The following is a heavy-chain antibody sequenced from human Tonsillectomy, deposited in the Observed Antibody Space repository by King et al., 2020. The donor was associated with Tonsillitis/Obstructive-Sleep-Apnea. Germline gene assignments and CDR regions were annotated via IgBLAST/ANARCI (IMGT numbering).Heavy chain of an antibody. CDR1: GFRFRSFA. V-gene: IGHV3-30*01. CDR2: VSFDGNNK. J-gene: IGHJ5*02. D-gene: IGHD3-9*01. Sequence: VQLVESGGGVVQPGRSLKLSCAASGFRFRSFAMNWVRQAPGKGLEWVAIVSFDGNNKYYADSVKGRFTISRDNSNNTLYLQMNNLRPEDTALYYCARVHYDNGAHWFDPWGQGTPVTVAT. CDR3: ARVHYDNGAHWFDP.